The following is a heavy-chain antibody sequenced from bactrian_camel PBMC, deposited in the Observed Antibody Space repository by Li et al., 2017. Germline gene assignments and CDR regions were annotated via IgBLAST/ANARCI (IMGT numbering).Heavy chain of an antibody. Sequence: HVQLVESGGGSVQAGGSLRLACVASGYDVSCTYDMTWYRQVEGKMREWVADVGSGGTTRYAYAVEGRFTISKDVAKNTLYLQMNKLKPEDTAMYYCAASRLYGSYSGFCRIRVEADFDYWGQGTQVTVS. D-gene: IGHD6*01. CDR1: GYDVSCTYD. CDR2: VGSGGTT. V-gene: IGHV3S55*01. J-gene: IGHJ4*01. CDR3: AASRLYGSYSGFCRIRVEADFDY.